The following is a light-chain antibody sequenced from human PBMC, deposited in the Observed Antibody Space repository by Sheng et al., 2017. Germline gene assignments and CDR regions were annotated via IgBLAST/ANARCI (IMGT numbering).Light chain of an antibody. Sequence: DVQMTQSPSNLSASVGDRVAITCRASQGISNFLAWYQQKPGKVPTIVIYAASTLHSGVPSRFSGSGSGTEFTLAISSLQPEDVATYYCQKYDSAPFTFGPGTTVHIK. CDR1: QGISNF. J-gene: IGKJ3*01. V-gene: IGKV1-27*01. CDR2: AAS. CDR3: QKYDSAPFT.